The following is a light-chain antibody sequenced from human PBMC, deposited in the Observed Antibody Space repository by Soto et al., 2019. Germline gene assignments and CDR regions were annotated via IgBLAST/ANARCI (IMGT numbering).Light chain of an antibody. CDR1: SSDIGAGYG. J-gene: IGLJ3*02. Sequence: QSVLTQPPSVSGAPGQRVTISCTGTSSDIGAGYGVHWYQQYPGTVPKLLIYADDLRPTGVSDRFSGSQSGTSASLTIPGLQAADEAEYFCQSFDSYDSGGVFGGGTKLTVL. CDR3: QSFDSYDSGGV. CDR2: ADD. V-gene: IGLV1-40*01.